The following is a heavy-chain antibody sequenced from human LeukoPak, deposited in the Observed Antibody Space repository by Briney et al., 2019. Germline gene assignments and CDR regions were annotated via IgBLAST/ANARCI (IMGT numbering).Heavy chain of an antibody. CDR3: ATGFSATSHDGY. Sequence: PGRSLRLSCAASGFTFDDYAMHWVRQAPGKGLEWVSGISWNSGSIGYADSVKGRFTISRDNAKNSLYLQMNSLKTEDTAVYYCATGFSATSHDGYWGQGTLVTVSS. CDR2: ISWNSGSI. V-gene: IGHV3-9*01. CDR1: GFTFDDYA. J-gene: IGHJ4*02. D-gene: IGHD1-26*01.